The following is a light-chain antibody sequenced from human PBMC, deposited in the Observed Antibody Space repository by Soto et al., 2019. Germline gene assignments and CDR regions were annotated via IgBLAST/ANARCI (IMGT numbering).Light chain of an antibody. CDR2: GAS. Sequence: EIVLTQSPGTLSLSPGERATLSCRASQSVSNNYLAWYQQKPGQAPRLHIYGASTRATGIPDRFTGSGSGTEFTLTISSLQSEDFAVYYCQQYNNWPPWTFGQGTKVDIK. CDR1: QSVSNN. V-gene: IGKV3D-15*01. J-gene: IGKJ1*01. CDR3: QQYNNWPPWT.